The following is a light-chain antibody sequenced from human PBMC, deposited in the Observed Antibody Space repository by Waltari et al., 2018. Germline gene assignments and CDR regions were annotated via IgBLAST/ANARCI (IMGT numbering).Light chain of an antibody. J-gene: IGKJ2*01. Sequence: DIVITQAPDSLPVSLGERATIHCKSSQSVVYSSNNKNYLAWYQQKPGQPPKLLIYWASTRESGVPDRFRGSGSGTDFTLTISSLQAEDVAVYYCQQYYSTPYTFGQGTKLEIK. CDR3: QQYYSTPYT. CDR1: QSVVYSSNNKNY. CDR2: WAS. V-gene: IGKV4-1*01.